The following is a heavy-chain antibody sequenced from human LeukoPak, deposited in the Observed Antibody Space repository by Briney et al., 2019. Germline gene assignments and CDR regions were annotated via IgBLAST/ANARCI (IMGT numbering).Heavy chain of an antibody. CDR3: ARGWESHYGMGV. CDR2: INHSGST. CDR1: GGSFSGYY. V-gene: IGHV4-34*01. Sequence: PSETLSLTCAVYGGSFSGYYWSWIRQPPGKGLEWIGEINHSGSTNYNPSLKSRVTISVDTSKNQFSLKLSSVTAADTAVYYCARGWESHYGMGVWGKGTTVTVSS. J-gene: IGHJ6*04. D-gene: IGHD1-26*01.